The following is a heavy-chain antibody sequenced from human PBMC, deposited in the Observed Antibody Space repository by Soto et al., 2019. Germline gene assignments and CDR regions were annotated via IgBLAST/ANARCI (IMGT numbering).Heavy chain of an antibody. J-gene: IGHJ6*02. Sequence: GGSLRLSCAASGFTFGSYGMHWVRQAPGKGLEWVAVIWYDGSNKYYADSVKGRFTISRDNSKNTLYLQMNSLRAEDTAVYYCARDAYCSSTSCYTGEDYYYYGMDVWGQGTTVTVSS. CDR1: GFTFGSYG. CDR3: ARDAYCSSTSCYTGEDYYYYGMDV. V-gene: IGHV3-33*01. CDR2: IWYDGSNK. D-gene: IGHD2-2*02.